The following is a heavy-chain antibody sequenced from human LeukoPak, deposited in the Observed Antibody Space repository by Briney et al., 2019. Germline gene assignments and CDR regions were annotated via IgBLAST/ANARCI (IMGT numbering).Heavy chain of an antibody. CDR2: IIPIRGIA. J-gene: IGHJ4*02. D-gene: IGHD6-19*01. CDR3: RVGGTPDIDY. V-gene: IGHV1-69*04. CDR1: GGTFSSYA. Sequence: ASVKVSCKASGGTFSSYAISWVRQAPGQGLEWMGRIIPIRGIANYAQEFQGRVTITANKSTSTAYMELSSLRSEDTAVYYCRVGGTPDIDYWGQGTMVTVSS.